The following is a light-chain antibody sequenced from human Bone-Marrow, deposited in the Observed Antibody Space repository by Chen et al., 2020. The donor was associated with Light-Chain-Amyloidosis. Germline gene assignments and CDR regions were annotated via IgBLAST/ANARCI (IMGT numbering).Light chain of an antibody. Sequence: QIVVTQEPSFSVSAGGTVTLTCGLTVGSVSTNNYPSWYRQIPGQAPRTIPYNTDSRSSGVPERFSGPILGNQAALPSTGAEADDESDYYCLLYMHSGIWLFGGGTRLTVL. V-gene: IGLV8-61*01. CDR3: LLYMHSGIWL. CDR1: VGSVSTNNY. J-gene: IGLJ3*02. CDR2: NTD.